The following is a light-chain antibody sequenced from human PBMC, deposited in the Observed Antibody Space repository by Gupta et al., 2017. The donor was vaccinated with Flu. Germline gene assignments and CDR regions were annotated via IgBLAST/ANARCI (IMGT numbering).Light chain of an antibody. Sequence: SDSNIGSNYVNWYQQLPGTAPKLLIYKTSERPSGVPDRFSGSKSGTSASLAISGLRSEDEADYYCAAWDDSLSGGVFGGGTKLSVL. CDR1: DSNIGSNY. J-gene: IGLJ3*02. CDR2: KTS. CDR3: AAWDDSLSGGV. V-gene: IGLV1-47*01.